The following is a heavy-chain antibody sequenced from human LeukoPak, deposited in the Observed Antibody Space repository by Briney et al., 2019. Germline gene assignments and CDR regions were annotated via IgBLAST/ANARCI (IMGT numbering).Heavy chain of an antibody. CDR3: ARRGVSVVVVPAARRHYYYYMDV. V-gene: IGHV4-34*01. CDR1: GGSFSGYY. J-gene: IGHJ6*03. D-gene: IGHD2-2*01. CDR2: INHSGST. Sequence: SETLSLTCAVYGGSFSGYYWSWIRQPPGKGLEWIGEINHSGSTNYNPSLKSGVTISVDTSKKQFSLKLSSVTAADTAVYYCARRGVSVVVVPAARRHYYYYMDVWGKGTTVTISS.